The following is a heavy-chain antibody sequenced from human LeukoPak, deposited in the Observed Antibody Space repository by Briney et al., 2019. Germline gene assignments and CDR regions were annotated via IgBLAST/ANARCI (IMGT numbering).Heavy chain of an antibody. CDR3: ARVPAVADFDY. J-gene: IGHJ4*02. CDR1: AFTFSSYS. V-gene: IGHV3-21*01. D-gene: IGHD6-19*01. Sequence: GGSLRLSCANSAFTFSSYSMNWVRQAPGKGLEWVSSISSSSSYIYYADSVKGRFTISKDNAKNSLYPQMNSLRAEDTAVYYWARVPAVADFDYWGQGTLVTVSS. CDR2: ISSSSSYI.